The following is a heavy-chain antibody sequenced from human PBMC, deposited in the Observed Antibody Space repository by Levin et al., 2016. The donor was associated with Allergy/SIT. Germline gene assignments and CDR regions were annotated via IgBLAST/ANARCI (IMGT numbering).Heavy chain of an antibody. J-gene: IGHJ4*02. D-gene: IGHD6-19*01. V-gene: IGHV3-23*01. CDR2: IGASGGTR. Sequence: VRQAPGKGLEWVSSIGASGGTRYYADSVKGRFTASRDNSRNTVYLQVNSLRAEDTAVYYCAITGASIAVGGTSLLTFDYWGQGTLVTVSS. CDR3: AITGASIAVGGTSLLTFDY.